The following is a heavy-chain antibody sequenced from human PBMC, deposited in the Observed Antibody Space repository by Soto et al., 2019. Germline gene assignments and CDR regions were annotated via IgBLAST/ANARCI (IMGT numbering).Heavy chain of an antibody. CDR3: ARDVAGNYDFWSGYLSGWFDP. J-gene: IGHJ5*02. D-gene: IGHD3-3*01. V-gene: IGHV3-7*01. CDR2: IKQDGSEK. Sequence: GGSLRLSCAASGFTFSSYGMHWVRQAPGKGLEWVANIKQDGSEKYYVDSVKGRFTISRDNAKNSLYLQMNSLRAEDTAVYYCARDVAGNYDFWSGYLSGWFDPWGQGTLVTVSS. CDR1: GFTFSSYG.